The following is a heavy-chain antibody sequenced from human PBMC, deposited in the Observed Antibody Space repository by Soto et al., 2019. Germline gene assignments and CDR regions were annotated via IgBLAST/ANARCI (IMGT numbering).Heavy chain of an antibody. V-gene: IGHV3-30*03. J-gene: IGHJ4*02. CDR2: VSHDGRNT. CDR3: XXXXXXXXVTSDFNY. Sequence: VQLVESGGGVVQPGRSLRLSCAASGFTFSDYAMHWVRQAPGKGLEWVAVVSHDGRNTHYADSVKGRFTISRDSSKXXXXXXXXXXXXXXXXXXXXXXXXXXXXVTSDFNYWGQGALVTX. CDR1: GFTFSDYA.